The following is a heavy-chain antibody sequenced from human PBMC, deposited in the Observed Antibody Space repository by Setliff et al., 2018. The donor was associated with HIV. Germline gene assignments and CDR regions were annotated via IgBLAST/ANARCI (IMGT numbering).Heavy chain of an antibody. CDR3: SRDQPAYCGGDCYSDY. CDR2: ISAYNGNT. V-gene: IGHV1-18*01. CDR1: GYTFTSFG. J-gene: IGHJ4*02. Sequence: ASVKVSCKASGYTFTSFGISWVRQAPGQGPEWMGWISAYNGNTNYAQKLQGRFTMTTDTSTSTAYMGLRSLRSDDTAVYYCSRDQPAYCGGDCYSDYWGQGTLVTVSS. D-gene: IGHD2-21*02.